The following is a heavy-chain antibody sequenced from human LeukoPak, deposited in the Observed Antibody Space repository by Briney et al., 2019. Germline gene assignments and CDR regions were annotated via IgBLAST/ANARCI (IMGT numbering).Heavy chain of an antibody. CDR1: GFTFSSYA. V-gene: IGHV3-23*01. CDR2: ISGSGGST. D-gene: IGHD2-2*01. CDR3: AKAEGVVPAAMEGAFGY. Sequence: GGSLRLSCAASGFTFSSYAMSWVRQAPGKGLEWVSAISGSGGSTYYADSVKGRFTISRDNSKNTLYLQMNSLRAEDTAVYYCAKAEGVVPAAMEGAFGYWGQGTLVTVSS. J-gene: IGHJ4*02.